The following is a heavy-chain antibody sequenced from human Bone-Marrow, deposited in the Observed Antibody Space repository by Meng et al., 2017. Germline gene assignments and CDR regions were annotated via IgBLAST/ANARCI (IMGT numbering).Heavy chain of an antibody. CDR3: AKGHYFDASAYDHNAFDI. CDR1: GFSFSSYT. V-gene: IGHV3-23*01. Sequence: SCAASGFSFSSYTMTWVRQAPGKGLEWVSGISPSGRTTYYPYSVKGRFAISRDSSKNTLFLQMNSLRAEDTAIYYCAKGHYFDASAYDHNAFDIWGQGTMVTVSS. J-gene: IGHJ3*02. D-gene: IGHD3-22*01. CDR2: ISPSGRTT.